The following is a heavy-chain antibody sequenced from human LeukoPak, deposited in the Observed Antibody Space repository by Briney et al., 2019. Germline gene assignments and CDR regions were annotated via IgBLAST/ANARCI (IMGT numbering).Heavy chain of an antibody. Sequence: ASVKASCEASGYTFTSYYMHWVRLAAGQGLEWMGIINPSGGSTSYAQKFQGRVTMTRDMSTSTVYMELGSLRSEDTAVYYCARDTGVSSGYPLGIDYWGQGTLVTVSS. D-gene: IGHD3-22*01. J-gene: IGHJ4*02. CDR3: ARDTGVSSGYPLGIDY. CDR2: INPSGGST. V-gene: IGHV1-46*01. CDR1: GYTFTSYY.